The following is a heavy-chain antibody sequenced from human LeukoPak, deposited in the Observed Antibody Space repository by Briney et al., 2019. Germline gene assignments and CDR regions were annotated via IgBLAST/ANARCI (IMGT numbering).Heavy chain of an antibody. D-gene: IGHD6-13*01. CDR2: ISYDGSNK. J-gene: IGHJ4*02. Sequence: PGQSLRLSCAASGFTFSSYAMHWVRQAPGKGLEWVAVISYDGSNKYYADSVKGRFTISRDNSKNTLYLQMNGLRAEDTAVYYCAREMSAAAGTRGTFDYWGRGTLVTVSS. CDR3: AREMSAAAGTRGTFDY. CDR1: GFTFSSYA. V-gene: IGHV3-30*04.